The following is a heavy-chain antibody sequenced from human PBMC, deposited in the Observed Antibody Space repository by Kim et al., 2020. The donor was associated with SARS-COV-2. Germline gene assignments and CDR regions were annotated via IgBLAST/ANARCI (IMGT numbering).Heavy chain of an antibody. D-gene: IGHD3-10*01. V-gene: IGHV3-33*08. CDR1: GFTFSNYG. CDR2: MCCVGSNT. J-gene: IGHJ4*01. Sequence: GGSLRLSCAASGFTFSNYGMPWVRQAPGKGLEWVSSMCCVGSNTYYADSVKGRFTISRDISKNTLYLQMNSLRAEDTAVYYCARDLSSGSKTWHQAFDF. CDR3: ARDLSSGSKTWHQAFDF.